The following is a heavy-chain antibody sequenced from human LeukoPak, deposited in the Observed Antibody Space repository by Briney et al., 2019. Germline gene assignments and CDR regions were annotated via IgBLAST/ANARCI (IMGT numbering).Heavy chain of an antibody. CDR3: TSGPSGYCSGGSCYSAYYYGMDV. CDR1: GLTFGDYG. Sequence: GGSLRLSCTASGLTFGDYGLCWVRQAPGKGLEWVGVIRSKPYGGTTEYAASVKGRFTISRDDSKSIAYLQMNSLRTEDTAVYYCTSGPSGYCSGGSCYSAYYYGMDVWGQGTTVTVSS. CDR2: IRSKPYGGTT. J-gene: IGHJ6*02. V-gene: IGHV3-49*04. D-gene: IGHD2-15*01.